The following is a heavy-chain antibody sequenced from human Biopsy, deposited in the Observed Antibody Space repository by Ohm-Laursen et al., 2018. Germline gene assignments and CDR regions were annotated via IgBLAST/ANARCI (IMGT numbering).Heavy chain of an antibody. Sequence: SQTLSLTCIVSGGSISDSTYHWGWIRQSPRKGLEWIGNIYYSGNTDYSPSLKSRVTISVDTSNNQFSLKLRSVTAADTAVYYCARQVDFWSGYVDYWGQGTLVAVSS. V-gene: IGHV4-39*01. J-gene: IGHJ4*02. D-gene: IGHD3-3*01. CDR2: IYYSGNT. CDR3: ARQVDFWSGYVDY. CDR1: GGSISDSTYH.